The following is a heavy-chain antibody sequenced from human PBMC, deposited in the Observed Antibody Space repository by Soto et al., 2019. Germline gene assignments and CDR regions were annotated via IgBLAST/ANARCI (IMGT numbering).Heavy chain of an antibody. Sequence: SETLSLTCSVSGDTTFSGSYYWSWIHQRPGKRLGCLGYIFNSGSAYYNPSLRSRVTISIDTSKDEFSLTLSSVTAADTAAYFGARGYSGYDYNLDYWGQGISVTVSS. CDR1: GDTTFSGSYY. V-gene: IGHV4-31*03. CDR3: ARGYSGYDYNLDY. CDR2: IFNSGSA. J-gene: IGHJ4*02. D-gene: IGHD5-12*01.